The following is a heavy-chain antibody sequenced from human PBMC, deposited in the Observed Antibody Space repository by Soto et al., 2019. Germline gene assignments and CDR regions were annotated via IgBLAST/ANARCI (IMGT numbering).Heavy chain of an antibody. CDR2: IIPVLGPA. V-gene: IGHV1-69*06. CDR3: ARAAKGYFDK. J-gene: IGHJ4*02. Sequence: QVQLVQSGAELKKPGSSVKVSCTASGTTFNTFAISWVRQAPGQGLEWMGGIIPVLGPAFYSQKFQGRVTITADKSTTTAYLELSSLRSEDTAVYYCARAAKGYFDKWGQGTLVTVS. CDR1: GTTFNTFA.